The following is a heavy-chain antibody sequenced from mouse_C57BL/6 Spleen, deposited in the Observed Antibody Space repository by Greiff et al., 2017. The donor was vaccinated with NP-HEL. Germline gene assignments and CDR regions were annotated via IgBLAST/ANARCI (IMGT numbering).Heavy chain of an antibody. CDR1: GYTFTSYW. J-gene: IGHJ3*01. V-gene: IGHV1-59*01. D-gene: IGHD2-4*01. CDR2: IDPSDSYT. CDR3: AHYDYDSWFAY. Sequence: QVQLQQPGAELVRPGTSVKLSCKASGYTFTSYWMHWVKQRPGQGLEWIGVIDPSDSYTNYNQKFKGKATLTVDTSSSTAYMQLSSLTSEDSAVYYCAHYDYDSWFAYWGQGTLVTVSA.